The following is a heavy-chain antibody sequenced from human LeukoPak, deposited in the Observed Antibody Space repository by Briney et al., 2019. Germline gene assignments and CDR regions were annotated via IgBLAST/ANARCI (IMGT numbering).Heavy chain of an antibody. V-gene: IGHV5-51*01. CDR1: GYMFGSYY. CDR2: IFPGASDT. CDR3: ARSLPHPDY. J-gene: IGHJ4*02. Sequence: GESLKISCQGSGYMFGSYYIGWVRQLPGRGLEWMGIIFPGASDTRYSPSFQGQVTISADKSISTAYLQWSSLKASDTAMYYCARSLPHPDYWGQGTLVTVSS.